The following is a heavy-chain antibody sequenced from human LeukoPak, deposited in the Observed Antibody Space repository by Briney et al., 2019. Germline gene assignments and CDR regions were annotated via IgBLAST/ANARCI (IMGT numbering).Heavy chain of an antibody. CDR2: INQSGST. V-gene: IGHV4-34*01. CDR3: ARAYRAHRTFHSYHYFDY. D-gene: IGHD5-18*01. CDR1: GGSSSNYY. J-gene: IGHJ4*02. Sequence: PSETLSLTCAVYGGSSSNYYWNWIRQSPGKGLEWIGEINQSGSTKYNPSLKSRVTISGDTSKNQFSLRLNSVTAADTAVYFCARAYRAHRTFHSYHYFDYWGQGTLVTVSS.